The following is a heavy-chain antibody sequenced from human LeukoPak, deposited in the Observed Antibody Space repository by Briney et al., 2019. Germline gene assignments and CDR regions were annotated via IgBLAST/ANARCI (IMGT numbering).Heavy chain of an antibody. V-gene: IGHV4-59*12. D-gene: IGHD3-10*01. J-gene: IGHJ4*02. CDR1: GASISPNY. Sequence: SETLSLPCTVSGASISPNYWSWFRQPPGKGLEWIGYIYYSGSTSYNPSLKSRVTISLATSKNQFSLKLSSVTAADTAVHYCARGHYGPGIGTYPNWGQGTLVTVSA. CDR3: ARGHYGPGIGTYPN. CDR2: IYYSGST.